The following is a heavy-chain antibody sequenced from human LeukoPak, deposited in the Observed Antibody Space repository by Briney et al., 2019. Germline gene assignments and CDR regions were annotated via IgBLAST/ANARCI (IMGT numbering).Heavy chain of an antibody. V-gene: IGHV3-11*01. Sequence: GSLRLSCAASGFTFSDYYMSWIRQAPGKGLEWVSYISSSGSTIYYADSVKGQFTISRDNAKNSLYPQMNSLRAEDTAVYYCARVGDYVWGSYRYYFDYWGQGTLVTVSS. J-gene: IGHJ4*02. CDR2: ISSSGSTI. CDR3: ARVGDYVWGSYRYYFDY. CDR1: GFTFSDYY. D-gene: IGHD3-16*02.